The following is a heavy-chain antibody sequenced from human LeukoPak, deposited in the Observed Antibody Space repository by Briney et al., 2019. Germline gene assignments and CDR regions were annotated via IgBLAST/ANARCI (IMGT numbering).Heavy chain of an antibody. D-gene: IGHD2-2*01. CDR2: ISYDGSKK. J-gene: IGHJ4*02. CDR3: AKDWPDDDCSSTSCYPGDY. Sequence: PGGSLRLSCAASGFTFSSYGMHWVRQAPGKGLEWVTVISYDGSKKYYADSVKGRFTISRDNSKNTLYLEMNSLRAEDTAVYYCAKDWPDDDCSSTSCYPGDYWGQGTLVTVSS. V-gene: IGHV3-30*18. CDR1: GFTFSSYG.